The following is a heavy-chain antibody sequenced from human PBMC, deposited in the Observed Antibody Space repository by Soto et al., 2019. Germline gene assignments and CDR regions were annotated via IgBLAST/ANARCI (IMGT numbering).Heavy chain of an antibody. CDR1: GYTFTSYA. V-gene: IGHV1-3*01. J-gene: IGHJ5*02. CDR3: ARIWYYYDSSGYYGRFDP. D-gene: IGHD3-22*01. Sequence: GASVKVSCKASGYTFTSYAMHWVRQAPGQRLEWMGWINAGNGNTKYSQKFQGRVTITRDTSASTAYMELSSLRSEDTAVYYCARIWYYYDSSGYYGRFDPWGQGTLVTVSS. CDR2: INAGNGNT.